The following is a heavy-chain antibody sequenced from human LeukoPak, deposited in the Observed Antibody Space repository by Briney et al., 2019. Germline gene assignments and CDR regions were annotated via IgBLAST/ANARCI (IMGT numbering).Heavy chain of an antibody. J-gene: IGHJ4*01. V-gene: IGHV3-74*01. Sequence: PGGSLRLSCVASGFSFSDYWMHWVRQAPGKGLEWVAHINRDGSITRYADSVKGRFTISRDNAENTMYLQMNSLRVVDTAVEYXXXXXXXXXXXXXXAFDXXXXGXLLAVSS. CDR3: XXXXXXXXXXXXXAFDX. CDR2: INRDGSIT. CDR1: GFSFSDYW.